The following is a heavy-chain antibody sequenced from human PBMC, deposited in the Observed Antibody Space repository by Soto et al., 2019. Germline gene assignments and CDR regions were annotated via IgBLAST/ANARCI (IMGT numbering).Heavy chain of an antibody. Sequence: SETLSLTCTVSGGSISTSYYSWGWIRQPPGKGLEWIGSIYYSGSAFYNPSLKSRVTISVDTSKNQFSLKLSSVTAADTSVYYCGRQTRWQYYYYYMDVWGKGTTVTVSS. D-gene: IGHD2-15*01. CDR3: GRQTRWQYYYYYMDV. J-gene: IGHJ6*03. V-gene: IGHV4-39*01. CDR2: IYYSGSA. CDR1: GGSISTSYYS.